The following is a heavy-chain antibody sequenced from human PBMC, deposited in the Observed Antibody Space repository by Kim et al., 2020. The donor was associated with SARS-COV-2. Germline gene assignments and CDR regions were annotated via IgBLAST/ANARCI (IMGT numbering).Heavy chain of an antibody. D-gene: IGHD2-8*01. CDR3: ARDRTNGGPDY. V-gene: IGHV3-53*01. Sequence: STYYEDSVKGRFTISRDNSNNTLSLQMNSLRAEDTAVYYCARDRTNGGPDYWGQGTLVTVSS. J-gene: IGHJ4*02. CDR2: ST.